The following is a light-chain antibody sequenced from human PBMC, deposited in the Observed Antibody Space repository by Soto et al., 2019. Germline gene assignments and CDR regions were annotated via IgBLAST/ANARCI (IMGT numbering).Light chain of an antibody. CDR3: AAWDDSLSGLV. J-gene: IGLJ2*01. Sequence: QSVLTQPTSASGTPGQRVTISCSGSSSNIGSNYVYWYQQLPGTAPKLLIYRNNQRPSGVPDRCSGSKSGTSASLAISGLRSEDEADYYCAAWDDSLSGLVFGGGTKLTVL. CDR2: RNN. V-gene: IGLV1-47*01. CDR1: SSNIGSNY.